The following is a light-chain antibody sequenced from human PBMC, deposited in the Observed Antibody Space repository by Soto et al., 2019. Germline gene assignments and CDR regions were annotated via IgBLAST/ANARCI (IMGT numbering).Light chain of an antibody. V-gene: IGKV3-11*01. J-gene: IGKJ1*01. Sequence: EIVLTQSPATLSLSPGERATLSCRASQSVSSYLAWYQQKPGQAPRLLIYDASNRATDIPARFSGSGSGTDFTLAVSSLEAEDFAVYYCLQGSGWPLTFGQGTKVEIK. CDR2: DAS. CDR1: QSVSSY. CDR3: LQGSGWPLT.